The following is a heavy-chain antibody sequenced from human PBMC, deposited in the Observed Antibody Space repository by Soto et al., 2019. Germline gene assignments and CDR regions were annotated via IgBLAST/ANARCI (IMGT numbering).Heavy chain of an antibody. CDR2: IYYSGRT. Sequence: SETLSLTCTVSGGSISSYYWSWIRQPPGKGKMWIGYIYYSGRTNYNPSLKNRVTISVNTSKNQFSLKLSSVTAADTAVYYFASLPNPCSSSPGFWFDPLGQGTLVAVSS. CDR3: ASLPNPCSSSPGFWFDP. J-gene: IGHJ5*02. V-gene: IGHV4-59*08. D-gene: IGHD6-6*01. CDR1: GGSISSYY.